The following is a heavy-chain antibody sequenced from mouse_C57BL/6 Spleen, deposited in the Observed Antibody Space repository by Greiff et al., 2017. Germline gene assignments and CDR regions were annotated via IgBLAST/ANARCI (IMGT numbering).Heavy chain of an antibody. V-gene: IGHV5-12*01. CDR3: ARHEGRFLYAMDY. CDR1: GFTFSDYY. CDR2: ISNGGGST. J-gene: IGHJ4*01. Sequence: EVKLVESGGGLVQPGGSLKLSCAASGFTFSDYYMYWVRQTPEKRLEWVAYISNGGGSTYYPDTVKGRFTISGDNAKNTLYLQISRLTSEDTAMDYCARHEGRFLYAMDYWGQGTSVTVSS.